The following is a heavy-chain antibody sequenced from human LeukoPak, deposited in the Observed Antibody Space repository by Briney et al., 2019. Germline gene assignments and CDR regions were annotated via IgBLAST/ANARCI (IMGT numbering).Heavy chain of an antibody. CDR3: ARETYYDILTGYYWFDP. V-gene: IGHV4-38-2*02. Sequence: SETLSLTCTVSGYSISSGYHWGWIRQPPGKGLEWIGSIYHSGSTYYNPSLKSRVTISVDTSKNQFSLKLSSVTAADTAVYYCARETYYDILTGYYWFDPWGQGTLVTVSS. CDR1: GYSISSGYH. J-gene: IGHJ5*02. D-gene: IGHD3-9*01. CDR2: IYHSGST.